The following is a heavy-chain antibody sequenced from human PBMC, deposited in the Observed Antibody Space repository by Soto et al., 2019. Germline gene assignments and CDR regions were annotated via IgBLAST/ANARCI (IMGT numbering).Heavy chain of an antibody. Sequence: NPSETLSLTRTVSGGSISSGGYYWSWIRQHPGKGLEWIGYIYYSGSTYYNPSLKSRVTISVDTSKNQFSLKLSSVTAADTAVYYCARIAYYDSSGYYDEDAFDIWGQGTMVTVSS. V-gene: IGHV4-31*03. CDR1: GGSISSGGYY. J-gene: IGHJ3*02. CDR2: IYYSGST. CDR3: ARIAYYDSSGYYDEDAFDI. D-gene: IGHD3-22*01.